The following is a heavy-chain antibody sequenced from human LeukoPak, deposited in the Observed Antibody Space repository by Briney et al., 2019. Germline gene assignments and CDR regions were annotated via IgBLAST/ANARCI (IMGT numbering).Heavy chain of an antibody. Sequence: SETLSLTCTVSGGSISSHYWSWIRQPPGKGPEWIGYIYYSGSTNYNPSLKSRVTISVDTSKNQFSLKLSSVTAVDTAVYYCARAPAFYDSSGYSYYYYYYMDVWGKGTTVTVSS. J-gene: IGHJ6*03. D-gene: IGHD3-22*01. CDR3: ARAPAFYDSSGYSYYYYYYMDV. CDR2: IYYSGST. CDR1: GGSISSHY. V-gene: IGHV4-59*11.